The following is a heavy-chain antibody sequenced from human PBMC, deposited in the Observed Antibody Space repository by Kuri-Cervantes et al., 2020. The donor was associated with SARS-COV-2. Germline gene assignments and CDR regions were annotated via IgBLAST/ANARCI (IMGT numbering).Heavy chain of an antibody. CDR1: GGSISSYY. CDR2: IYYSGST. V-gene: IGHV4-59*01. J-gene: IGHJ3*02. D-gene: IGHD6-19*01. Sequence: SETLSLTCTVSGGSISSYYWSWIRQPPGKGLEWIGYIYYSGSTNYNPSLKSRVTIAVDTSKNQFPLKLSSVTAADTAEYYCTRYPTGSSGWYSSDAFDIWGQGTMVTVSS. CDR3: TRYPTGSSGWYSSDAFDI.